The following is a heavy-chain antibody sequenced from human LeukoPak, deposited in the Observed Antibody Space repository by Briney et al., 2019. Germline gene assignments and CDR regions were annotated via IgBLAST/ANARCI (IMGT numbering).Heavy chain of an antibody. D-gene: IGHD4-17*01. Sequence: PSETLSLTCAVYGGSFSGYYWSWIRQPPGKGLEWIGEINHSGSTNYNPSLKSRVTISVDTSKNQFSLKLSSVTAADTAVYYCARDPDYGDSHFDYWGQGTLVTVSS. CDR3: ARDPDYGDSHFDY. J-gene: IGHJ4*02. CDR2: INHSGST. CDR1: GGSFSGYY. V-gene: IGHV4-34*01.